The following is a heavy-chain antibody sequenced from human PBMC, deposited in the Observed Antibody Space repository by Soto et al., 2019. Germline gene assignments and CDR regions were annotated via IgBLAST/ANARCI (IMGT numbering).Heavy chain of an antibody. J-gene: IGHJ4*02. CDR1: GFTFSKYD. V-gene: IGHV3-13*04. CDR3: TRGAQGFDF. CDR2: IGTAGDT. Sequence: EVQLVESGGGLVQPGGSLRLSCAASGFTFSKYDMHWVRQAAGKGLEWVSGIGTAGDTYYSGSVKGRFTMSRENAKNSVYLQTNSLSAGDTAVYYCTRGAQGFDFWGQGTLVTVSS.